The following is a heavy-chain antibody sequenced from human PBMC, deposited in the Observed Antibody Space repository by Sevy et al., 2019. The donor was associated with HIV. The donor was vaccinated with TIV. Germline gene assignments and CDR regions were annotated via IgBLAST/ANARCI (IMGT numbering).Heavy chain of an antibody. V-gene: IGHV4-59*08. CDR3: ARRNDFDI. J-gene: IGHJ3*02. CDR1: GGSINSDH. Sequence: SETLSLTCTVSGGSINSDHWNWIRQPPGKGLEWIGYVYYTGGTNYNPSLKNRFTISVDRTKNQFSLKLTSLTAADTAVYYWARRNDFDIWGQGTMVTVSS. CDR2: VYYTGGT.